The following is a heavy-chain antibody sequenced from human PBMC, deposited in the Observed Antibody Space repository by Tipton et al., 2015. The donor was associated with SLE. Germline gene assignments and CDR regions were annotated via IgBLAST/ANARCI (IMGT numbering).Heavy chain of an antibody. V-gene: IGHV3-7*03. CDR3: AKFPEWQYSSSRGYFDY. J-gene: IGHJ4*02. CDR1: GFTFSSYW. Sequence: SLRLSCAASGFTFSSYWMSWVRQAPGKGLEWVANIKQDGSGKYYVDSVKGRFTISRDNAKNSLYLQMNSLRAEDTAVYYCAKFPEWQYSSSRGYFDYWGQGTLVTVSS. D-gene: IGHD6-6*01. CDR2: IKQDGSGK.